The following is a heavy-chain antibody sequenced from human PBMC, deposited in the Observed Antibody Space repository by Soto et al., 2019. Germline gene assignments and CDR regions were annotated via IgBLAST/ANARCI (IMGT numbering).Heavy chain of an antibody. CDR2: INHSGST. CDR3: ARGPPGLRFLEWLPHYYGMDV. Sequence: SETVSLTCAVYGGSFIGYYWSWIRQPPGKGLEWIGEINHSGSTNYNPSLKSRVTISVDTSKNQFSLKLSSVTAADTAVYYCARGPPGLRFLEWLPHYYGMDVWGQGTTVTVSS. D-gene: IGHD3-3*01. CDR1: GGSFIGYY. V-gene: IGHV4-34*01. J-gene: IGHJ6*02.